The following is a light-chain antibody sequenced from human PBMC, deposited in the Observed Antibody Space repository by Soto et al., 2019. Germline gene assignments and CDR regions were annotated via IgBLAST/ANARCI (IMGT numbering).Light chain of an antibody. J-gene: IGKJ2*01. CDR3: QQYNNWYT. Sequence: EIVMTQSPATLSVSPGERATLSCRASQRVSSNLAWYQQKPGQAPRLLIYGASTRATGIPARFSGSGSGTEFTLTISSLPSEDYAVYYCQQYNNWYTFGQGTKLEIK. V-gene: IGKV3-15*01. CDR2: GAS. CDR1: QRVSSN.